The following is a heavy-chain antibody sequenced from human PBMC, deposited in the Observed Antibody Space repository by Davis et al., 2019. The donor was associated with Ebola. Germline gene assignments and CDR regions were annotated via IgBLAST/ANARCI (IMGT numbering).Heavy chain of an antibody. CDR3: ARGYGGKSFY. CDR2: INHSGST. J-gene: IGHJ4*02. V-gene: IGHV4-34*01. CDR1: GGSFSGYY. D-gene: IGHD4-23*01. Sequence: MPSETLSLTCAVYGGSFSGYYWSWIRQPPGKGLEWIGEINHSGSTNYNPSLKSRVTISVDRSKNQFSLKLSSVTAADTAVYYCARGYGGKSFYWGQGTLVTVSS.